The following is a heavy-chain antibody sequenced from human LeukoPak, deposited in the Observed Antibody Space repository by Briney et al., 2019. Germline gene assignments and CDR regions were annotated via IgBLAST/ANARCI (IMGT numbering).Heavy chain of an antibody. Sequence: SETLSLTCAVYGGSFSGYYWSWIRQPPGKGLEWIGEINHSGSTNYNPSLKSRVTISVDTSKNQFSLKLSSVTAADTAVYHCARSRNYYDSSGYYWDWGQGTLVTVSS. V-gene: IGHV4-34*01. CDR1: GGSFSGYY. J-gene: IGHJ4*02. CDR2: INHSGST. CDR3: ARSRNYYDSSGYYWD. D-gene: IGHD3-22*01.